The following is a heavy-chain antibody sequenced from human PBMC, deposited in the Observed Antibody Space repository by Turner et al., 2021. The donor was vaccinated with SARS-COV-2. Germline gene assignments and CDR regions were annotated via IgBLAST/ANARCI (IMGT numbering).Heavy chain of an antibody. J-gene: IGHJ6*02. D-gene: IGHD6-13*01. CDR2: INSDGSCT. CDR3: ARDRAAAVLYYYYGMDV. V-gene: IGHV3-74*01. CDR1: GFTFSSYW. Sequence: EVQLVESGGGLVPPGGSLRLSCAASGFTFSSYWMHWVRQAPGKGLVWVSRINSDGSCTSYADSVKGRLTISRDNAKNTLSLQMNSLRAEDTAVYYCARDRAAAVLYYYYGMDVWGQGTTVTVSS.